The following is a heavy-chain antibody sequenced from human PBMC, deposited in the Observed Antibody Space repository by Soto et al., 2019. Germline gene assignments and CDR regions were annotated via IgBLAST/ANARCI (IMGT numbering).Heavy chain of an antibody. CDR1: GGSLTSNGYY. J-gene: IGHJ3*02. CDR2: IYYSGTT. V-gene: IGHV4-31*03. CDR3: ARDLLYRAVFEI. D-gene: IGHD3-3*01. Sequence: QVHLQESGPGLVKPSQTLSLTCTVSGGSLTSNGYYWSWIRQRPEKGLEWLGYIYYSGTTHFNPSLKSRLSLSMDTSNTQFSLNLTSVTAADTAVYFCARDLLYRAVFEIWGQGTLVTVSA.